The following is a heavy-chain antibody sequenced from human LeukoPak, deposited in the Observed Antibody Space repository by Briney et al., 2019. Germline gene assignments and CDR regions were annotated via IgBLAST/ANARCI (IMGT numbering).Heavy chain of an antibody. Sequence: SETLSLTCTVSGGSISSSSYYWGWIRQPPGKGLEWIGSIYYSGSTYYNPSLKSRVTISVDTSKNQFSLKLSSVTAADTAVYYCASTGYGSGWYVGSYFDYWGQGTLVTVSS. V-gene: IGHV4-39*01. CDR3: ASTGYGSGWYVGSYFDY. CDR2: IYYSGST. D-gene: IGHD6-19*01. CDR1: GGSISSSSYY. J-gene: IGHJ4*02.